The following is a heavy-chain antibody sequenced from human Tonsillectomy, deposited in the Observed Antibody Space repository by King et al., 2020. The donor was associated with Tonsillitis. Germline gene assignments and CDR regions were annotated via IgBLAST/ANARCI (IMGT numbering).Heavy chain of an antibody. Sequence: VQLVEYGGGLVQPGGSLRLSCAASGFTFSSYAMSWVRQAPGKGLEWVSSISGSGGSTYYADSVKGRFTISRDKSKNTLYLQMNSLRAEDTAVYYCAKDIMAYSGAANWFDPWGQGTLVTVSS. CDR1: GFTFSSYA. D-gene: IGHD3-16*01. V-gene: IGHV3-23*04. CDR3: AKDIMAYSGAANWFDP. J-gene: IGHJ5*02. CDR2: ISGSGGST.